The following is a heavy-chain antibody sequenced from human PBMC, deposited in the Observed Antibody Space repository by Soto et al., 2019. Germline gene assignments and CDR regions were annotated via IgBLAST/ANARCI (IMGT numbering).Heavy chain of an antibody. J-gene: IGHJ4*02. CDR2: IYYSGST. CDR3: ARHNNGYGSGSYLPDWSFDY. Sequence: PSETLSLTCTVSGGSISSSSYYWGWIRQPPGKGLEWIGSIYYSGSTYYNPSLKSRVTISVDTSKNQFSLKLSSVTAADTAVYYCARHNNGYGSGSYLPDWSFDYWGQGTLVTVSS. V-gene: IGHV4-39*01. D-gene: IGHD3-10*01. CDR1: GGSISSSSYY.